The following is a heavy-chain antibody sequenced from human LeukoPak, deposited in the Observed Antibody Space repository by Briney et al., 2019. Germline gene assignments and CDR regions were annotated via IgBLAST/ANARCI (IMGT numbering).Heavy chain of an antibody. D-gene: IGHD2-15*01. CDR2: IYYSGST. CDR3: ASFYCSGGSCYQYYYYYYYMDV. CDR1: GGSISSRSYY. Sequence: PSETLSLTCAVSGGSISSRSYYWGWIRQPPGTGLEWLGIIYYSGSTYSNPSLRSRVTISVDTSKNQFSLKLSSVTAADTAVYYCASFYCSGGSCYQYYYYYYYMDVWGKGTTVTISS. J-gene: IGHJ6*03. V-gene: IGHV4-39*01.